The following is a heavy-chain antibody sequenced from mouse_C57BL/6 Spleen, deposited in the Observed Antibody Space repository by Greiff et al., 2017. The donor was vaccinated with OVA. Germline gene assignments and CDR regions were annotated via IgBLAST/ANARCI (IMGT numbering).Heavy chain of an antibody. CDR1: GYTFTSYW. D-gene: IGHD2-5*01. V-gene: IGHV1-50*01. CDR2: IDPSDSYT. CDR3: ARKSNGY. Sequence: QVQLQQPGAELVKPGASVKLSCKASGYTFTSYWMQWVKQRPGQGLEWIGEIDPSDSYTNYNQKFKGKATLTVDTSSSTAYMQLSSLTSEDSAVYYCARKSNGYWGQGTSVTASS. J-gene: IGHJ4*01.